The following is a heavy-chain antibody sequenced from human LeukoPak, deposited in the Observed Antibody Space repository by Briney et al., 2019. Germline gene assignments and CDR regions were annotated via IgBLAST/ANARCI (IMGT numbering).Heavy chain of an antibody. CDR1: GGSISSGSYY. V-gene: IGHV4-61*02. CDR2: IYTSGST. J-gene: IGHJ2*01. CDR3: ARVYYSSSYDYWYFDL. D-gene: IGHD6-13*01. Sequence: SETLSLTCTVSGGSISSGSYYWSWIRQPAGKGLEWIGRIYTSGSTNYNPSLKSRVTISVDTSKNQFSLKLSSVTAADTAVYYCARVYYSSSYDYWYFDLWGRGTLVTVSS.